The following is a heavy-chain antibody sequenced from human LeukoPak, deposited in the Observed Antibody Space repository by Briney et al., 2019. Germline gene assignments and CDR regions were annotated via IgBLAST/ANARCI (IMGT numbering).Heavy chain of an antibody. CDR2: INPSGGST. V-gene: IGHV1-46*01. CDR3: ARLGVGFGESYYYYYYMDV. J-gene: IGHJ6*03. Sequence: ASVKVSCKASGYTFTGYYMHWVRQAPGQGLEWMGIINPSGGSTSYAQKFQGRVTMTRDTSTSTVYMELSSLRSEDTAVYYCARLGVGFGESYYYYYYMDVWGKGTTVTVSS. D-gene: IGHD3-10*01. CDR1: GYTFTGYY.